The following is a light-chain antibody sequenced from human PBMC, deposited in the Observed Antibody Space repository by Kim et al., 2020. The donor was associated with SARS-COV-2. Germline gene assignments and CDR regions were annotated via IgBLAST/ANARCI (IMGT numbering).Light chain of an antibody. V-gene: IGKV1-6*01. Sequence: ASVGDRVTFSCRASQGISNDVGWYQQKSGKAPKLLISAASNLQSGVPSRFSGSGSGTDFTLTISSLQPDDSATYYCLQDYSYPITFGQGTRLEIK. J-gene: IGKJ5*01. CDR3: LQDYSYPIT. CDR2: AAS. CDR1: QGISND.